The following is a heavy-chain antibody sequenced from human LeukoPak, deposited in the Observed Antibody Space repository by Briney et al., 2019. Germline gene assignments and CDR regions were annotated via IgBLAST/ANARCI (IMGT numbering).Heavy chain of an antibody. V-gene: IGHV3-20*03. CDR3: ARDMNRLQQWLSSGY. D-gene: IGHD5-18*01. Sequence: WIRQPPGKGLEWVAGINWKGVSIAYADSVKGRFTISRDNAKNSIFLEMNGPTGEDTAFYYCARDMNRLQQWLSSGYWGQGTLVTVSS. J-gene: IGHJ4*02. CDR2: INWKGVSI.